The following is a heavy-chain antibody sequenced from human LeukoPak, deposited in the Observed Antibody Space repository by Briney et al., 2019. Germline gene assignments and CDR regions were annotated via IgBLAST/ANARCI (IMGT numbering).Heavy chain of an antibody. CDR1: GYTFTGYY. J-gene: IGHJ5*02. Sequence: GASVKVSCKASGYTFTGYYMHWVRQAPGQGLEWMGWINPNSGGTNYAQKFQGRVTMTRDTSISTAYMELSRLRSDDTAVYYCARGNVYFWGSYRRPFSNWFAPWGQGTLVTVSS. CDR3: ARGNVYFWGSYRRPFSNWFAP. CDR2: INPNSGGT. D-gene: IGHD3-16*02. V-gene: IGHV1-2*02.